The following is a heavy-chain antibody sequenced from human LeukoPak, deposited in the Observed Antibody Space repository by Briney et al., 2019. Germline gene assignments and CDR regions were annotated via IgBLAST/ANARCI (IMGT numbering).Heavy chain of an antibody. CDR1: GFTFSNAW. CDR2: IKSKTDGGTT. V-gene: IGHV3-15*01. D-gene: IGHD2-8*01. J-gene: IGHJ6*03. Sequence: GGSLRLSCAASGFTFSNAWMSWVRQAPGKGLEWVGRIKSKTDGGTTDYAAPVKGRFTISRDESKNPLYLQMNSLKTEDTAVYYCTTDRVRQYYYYYMDVWGKGTTVTVSS. CDR3: TTDRVRQYYYYYMDV.